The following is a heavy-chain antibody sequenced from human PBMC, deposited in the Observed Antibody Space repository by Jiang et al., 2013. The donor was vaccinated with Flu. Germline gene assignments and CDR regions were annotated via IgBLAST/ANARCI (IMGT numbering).Heavy chain of an antibody. CDR3: ARLDSSGYYYYGMDV. Sequence: PGESLKISCKGSGYSFTTYWIAWVRQMPGKGLEWMGIIYLADSDTTYSPSFQGQVIISADKSISTVYLQWNSLKASDTAMYYCARLDSSGYYYYGMDVWGQGTTVTVSS. CDR2: IYLADSDT. CDR1: GYSFTTYW. J-gene: IGHJ6*02. D-gene: IGHD3-22*01. V-gene: IGHV5-51*03.